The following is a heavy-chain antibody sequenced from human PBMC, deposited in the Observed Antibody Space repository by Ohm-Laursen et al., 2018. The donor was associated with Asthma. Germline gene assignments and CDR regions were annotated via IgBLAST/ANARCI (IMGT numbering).Heavy chain of an antibody. Sequence: ASVKVSCKASGYTFTGYYMHWVRQAPGQGLEWMGRINPNSGGTNYAQKFQGRVTMTRDTSISTAYMELRGLRSDDTAVYYCARPQQGYCSSTSCYLSSGWFDPWGQGTLVTVFS. D-gene: IGHD2-2*01. CDR2: INPNSGGT. J-gene: IGHJ5*02. CDR3: ARPQQGYCSSTSCYLSSGWFDP. V-gene: IGHV1-2*06. CDR1: GYTFTGYY.